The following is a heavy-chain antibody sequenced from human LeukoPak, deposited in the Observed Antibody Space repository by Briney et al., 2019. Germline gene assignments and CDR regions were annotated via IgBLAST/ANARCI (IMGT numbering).Heavy chain of an antibody. V-gene: IGHV4-59*08. CDR1: GGSISSYY. D-gene: IGHD6-13*01. Sequence: SETLSLTCTVSGGSISSYYWSWIRQPPGKGLEWIGYIYYSGSTNYNPSLKSRVTISVDTSKNQFSLKLSSVTAADTAVYYCAKGGAAGMFDPWGQGTLVTVSS. CDR2: IYYSGST. CDR3: AKGGAAGMFDP. J-gene: IGHJ5*02.